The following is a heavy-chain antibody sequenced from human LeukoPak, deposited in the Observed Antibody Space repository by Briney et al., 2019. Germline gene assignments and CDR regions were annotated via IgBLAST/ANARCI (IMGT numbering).Heavy chain of an antibody. J-gene: IGHJ6*02. Sequence: SETLSLTCTVSGGSISSGSYYWSWIRQPAGKGLEWIGRIYTSGSTNYNPSLKSRVTISVDTSKNQFSLKLSSVTAADTAVYYCARAVALAYYYYGMDVWGQGTTVTVSS. D-gene: IGHD6-19*01. CDR1: GGSISSGSYY. CDR2: IYTSGST. V-gene: IGHV4-61*02. CDR3: ARAVALAYYYYGMDV.